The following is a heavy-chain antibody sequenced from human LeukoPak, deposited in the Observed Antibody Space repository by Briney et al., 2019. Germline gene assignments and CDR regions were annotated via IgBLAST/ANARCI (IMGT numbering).Heavy chain of an antibody. J-gene: IGHJ5*02. D-gene: IGHD3-9*01. V-gene: IGHV3-23*01. CDR1: GFTFRSDA. CDR3: AKGGRTIPFDP. CDR2: ISGSGGTT. Sequence: GGSLRLSCAASGFTFRSDAMSWVRQAPGKGLEWVSGISGSGGTTYYADSVKGRFTISRDNSKNTLYLQMNSLRAEDTAVYYCAKGGRTIPFDPWGQGTLVTVSS.